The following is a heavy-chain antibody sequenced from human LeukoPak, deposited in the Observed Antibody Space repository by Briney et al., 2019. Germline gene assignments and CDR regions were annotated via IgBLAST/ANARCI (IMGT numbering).Heavy chain of an antibody. D-gene: IGHD1-20*01. Sequence: ASVKVSCKASVYSFTSYGISWVRQAPGQGLEWMGRIIPIFGTANYAQKFQGRVTITADKSTSTAYMELSSLRSEDTAVYYCAREITGTQRAFDYWGQGTLVTVSS. CDR1: VYSFTSYG. CDR3: AREITGTQRAFDY. CDR2: IIPIFGTA. V-gene: IGHV1-69*06. J-gene: IGHJ4*02.